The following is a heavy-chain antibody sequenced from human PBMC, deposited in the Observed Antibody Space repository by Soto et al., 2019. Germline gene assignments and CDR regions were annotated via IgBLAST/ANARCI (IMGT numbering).Heavy chain of an antibody. CDR3: ARDGIVVVVAPTRGWFDP. Sequence: GGSLRLSCAASGFTFSSYSMNWVRQAPGKGLEWVSSISSSSYIYYADSVKGRFTISRDNAKNSLYLQMNSLRAEDTAVYYCARDGIVVVVAPTRGWFDPWGQGTLVTVSS. CDR1: GFTFSSYS. D-gene: IGHD2-15*01. J-gene: IGHJ5*02. V-gene: IGHV3-21*01. CDR2: ISSSSYI.